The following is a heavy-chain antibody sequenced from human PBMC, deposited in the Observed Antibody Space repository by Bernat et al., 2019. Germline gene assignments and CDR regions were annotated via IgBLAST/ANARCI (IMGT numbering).Heavy chain of an antibody. D-gene: IGHD3-16*01. V-gene: IGHV3-30*18. Sequence: QVQLVESGGGVVQPGRSLRLSCAASGFTFSSYGMHWLRQAPGKGLEWVAVISYDGSNKYYADSVKGRFTISRDNSKNTLYLQMNSLRAEDTAVYYCAKDFGEKATIAYWYFDLWGQGTLVTVSS. CDR2: ISYDGSNK. J-gene: IGHJ2*01. CDR1: GFTFSSYG. CDR3: AKDFGEKATIAYWYFDL.